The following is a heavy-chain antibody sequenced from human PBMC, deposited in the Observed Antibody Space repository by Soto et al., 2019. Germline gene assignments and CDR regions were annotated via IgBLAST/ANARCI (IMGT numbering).Heavy chain of an antibody. CDR1: GFTFSSYS. Sequence: EVQLVESGGGLVKPGGSLRLSCAASGFTFSSYSMNWVRQAPGKGLEWVSSISSSSSYIYYADSVKGRFTIARDNAKNSLYLQMNSLRAEDTAVYYCARDTVGPLHYGDYGGVRGDFDYWGQGTLVTVSS. V-gene: IGHV3-21*01. J-gene: IGHJ4*02. CDR3: ARDTVGPLHYGDYGGVRGDFDY. CDR2: ISSSSSYI. D-gene: IGHD4-17*01.